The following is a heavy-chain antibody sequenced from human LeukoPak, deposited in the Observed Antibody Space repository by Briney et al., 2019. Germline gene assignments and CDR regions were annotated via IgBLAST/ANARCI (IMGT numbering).Heavy chain of an antibody. D-gene: IGHD3-10*01. J-gene: IGHJ4*02. V-gene: IGHV3-23*01. CDR2: ISGSCANI. CDR3: SKDFTTGGSGSYLDTYFDY. CDR1: AFTFGNYA. Sequence: GGSLRLSCAAAAFTFGNYAMSWVRQAPGKGLEWVSAISGSCANIHYADSVKGRVTISRDNSKNTLYLQMNSLRAEDTAVYFCSKDFTTGGSGSYLDTYFDYWGQGTLVTVSS.